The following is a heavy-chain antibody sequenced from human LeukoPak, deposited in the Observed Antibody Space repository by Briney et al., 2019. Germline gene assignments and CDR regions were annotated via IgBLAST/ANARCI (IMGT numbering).Heavy chain of an antibody. Sequence: PSETLSLTCTVSGGSISSSSYYWGWIRQPPGKGLEWIGSIYYSGSTYYNPSLKSRVTISVDTSKNQFSLKLSSVTAADTAVYYCARRRRGSSWRGGYYFDYWGQGTLVTVSS. CDR2: IYYSGST. CDR1: GGSISSSSYY. CDR3: ARRRRGSSWRGGYYFDY. D-gene: IGHD6-13*01. J-gene: IGHJ4*02. V-gene: IGHV4-39*07.